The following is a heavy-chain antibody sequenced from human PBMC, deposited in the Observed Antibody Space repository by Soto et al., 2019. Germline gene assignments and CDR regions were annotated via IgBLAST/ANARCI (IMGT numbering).Heavy chain of an antibody. CDR2: INAGNGNT. D-gene: IGHD4-4*01. J-gene: IGHJ6*02. CDR3: ASSYSNYALIDYYYVGMDV. V-gene: IGHV1-3*01. Sequence: QVQLVQSGAEVKKPGASVKVSCKASGYTFTSYAMHWVRQAPGQRLEWMGWINAGNGNTKYSQKFQGRVTITRDTSASTAYMELSSLRSEDTAVYYCASSYSNYALIDYYYVGMDVWGQGTTVTVSS. CDR1: GYTFTSYA.